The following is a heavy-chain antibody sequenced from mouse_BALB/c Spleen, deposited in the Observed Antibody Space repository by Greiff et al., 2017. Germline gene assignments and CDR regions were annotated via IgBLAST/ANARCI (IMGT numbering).Heavy chain of an antibody. D-gene: IGHD1-2*01. CDR2: IYPGDGDT. J-gene: IGHJ2*01. CDR3: ARSGITIDY. Sequence: VQLQQSGPELVKPGASVKISCKASGYVFSSSWMNWVKQRPGQGLEWIGRIYPGDGDTNYNGKFKGKATLTADKSSSTAYMQLSSLTSVDSAVYFCARSGITIDYWGQGTTLTVAS. V-gene: IGHV1-82*01. CDR1: GYVFSSSW.